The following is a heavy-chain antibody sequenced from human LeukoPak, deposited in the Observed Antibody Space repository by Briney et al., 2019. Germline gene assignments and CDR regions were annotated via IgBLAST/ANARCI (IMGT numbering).Heavy chain of an antibody. CDR1: GGSISSYY. J-gene: IGHJ4*02. CDR2: IYYTGST. D-gene: IGHD3-10*01. V-gene: IGHV4-59*01. CDR3: ARENYYGSGSYGDYFEY. Sequence: TSETLSLTCTVSGGSISSYYWSWIRQPPGKGLEWIGYIYYTGSTNYNPSLKSRVTISVDTSKNQFSLRLSSVTAADTAVYYCARENYYGSGSYGDYFEYWGRGTLVTVSS.